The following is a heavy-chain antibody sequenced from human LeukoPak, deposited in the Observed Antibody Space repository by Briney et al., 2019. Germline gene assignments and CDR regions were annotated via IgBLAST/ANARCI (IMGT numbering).Heavy chain of an antibody. CDR3: ARGTEWELLRSTRDQYYFDY. V-gene: IGHV4-39*07. CDR2: IYYSGST. J-gene: IGHJ4*02. CDR1: GGSISSSSYY. Sequence: SETLSLTCTVSGGSISSSSYYWGWIRQPPGKGLEWIGSIYYSGSTYYNPSLKSRVTISVDTSKNQFSLKLSSVTAADTAVYYCARGTEWELLRSTRDQYYFDYWGQGTLVTVSS. D-gene: IGHD1-26*01.